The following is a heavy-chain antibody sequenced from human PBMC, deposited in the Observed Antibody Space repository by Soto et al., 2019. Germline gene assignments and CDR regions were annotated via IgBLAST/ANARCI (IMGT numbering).Heavy chain of an antibody. CDR2: ISYDGSNK. V-gene: IGHV3-30*18. Sequence: PGGSLRLSCAASGFTFSSYGMHWVRQAPGKGLEWVAVISYDGSNKYYADSVKGRFTISRDNSKNTLYLQMNSLRAEDTAVYYCAKEQYSSSWYQIRISYYSCCMDVWG. D-gene: IGHD6-13*01. CDR1: GFTFSSYG. CDR3: AKEQYSSSWYQIRISYYSCCMDV. J-gene: IGHJ6*02.